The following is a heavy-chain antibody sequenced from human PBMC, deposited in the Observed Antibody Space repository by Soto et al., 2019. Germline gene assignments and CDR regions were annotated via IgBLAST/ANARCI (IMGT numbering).Heavy chain of an antibody. D-gene: IGHD3-9*01. CDR2: ISYDGSNK. CDR3: ASIPALLYFDWSVESYYGMDV. Sequence: QVQLVESGGGVVQPGRSLRLSCAASGFTFSSYGMHWVRQAPGKGLEWGAVISYDGSNKYYADSVKGRFTISRDNSKNTLHMQMNSLRAEDTAVYYCASIPALLYFDWSVESYYGMDVWGQGTTVTVSS. J-gene: IGHJ6*02. V-gene: IGHV3-30*03. CDR1: GFTFSSYG.